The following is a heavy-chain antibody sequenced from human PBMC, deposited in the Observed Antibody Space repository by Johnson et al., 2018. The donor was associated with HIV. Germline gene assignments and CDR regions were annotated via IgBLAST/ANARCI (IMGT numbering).Heavy chain of an antibody. D-gene: IGHD3-22*01. Sequence: VQLVESGGGLVKPGGSLRLSCAASGFTFSSYAMHWVRQAPGKGLEWVAVISYDGGNKYYADSVKGRFTISRDNSKNTLYLQMNSLRAEDTAVYYCAKDLQDYYDSSGHDAFDIWGQGTMVTVSS. CDR2: ISYDGGNK. V-gene: IGHV3-30-3*01. CDR3: AKDLQDYYDSSGHDAFDI. CDR1: GFTFSSYA. J-gene: IGHJ3*02.